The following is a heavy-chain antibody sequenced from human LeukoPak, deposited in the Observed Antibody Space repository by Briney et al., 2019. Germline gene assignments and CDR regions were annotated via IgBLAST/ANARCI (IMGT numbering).Heavy chain of an antibody. CDR1: GYTFTGYY. D-gene: IGHD3-10*01. CDR3: ARDSKTPGGYYYYMDV. J-gene: IGHJ6*03. Sequence: ASVKVSCKASGYTFTGYYMHWVRQAPGQGLEWMGRINPNSGGTNYAQKFQGRVTMTRDTSISTAYMELSRLRSDDTAVYYCARDSKTPGGYYYYMDVWGKGTTVTVSS. V-gene: IGHV1-2*06. CDR2: INPNSGGT.